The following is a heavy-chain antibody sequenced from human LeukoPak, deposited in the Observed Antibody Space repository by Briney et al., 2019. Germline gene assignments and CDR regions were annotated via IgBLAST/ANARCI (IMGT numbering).Heavy chain of an antibody. CDR2: ISSNGGST. CDR1: GFAFSSYA. CDR3: ARDRYSSTASDY. D-gene: IGHD6-13*01. J-gene: IGHJ4*02. Sequence: GGSLRLSCAASGFAFSSYAMHWVRQAPGKGLEYVSAISSNGGSTYYANSVKGRFTISRDNSKNTLYLQMGSLRAEDMAVYYCARDRYSSTASDYWGQGTLVTVSS. V-gene: IGHV3-64*01.